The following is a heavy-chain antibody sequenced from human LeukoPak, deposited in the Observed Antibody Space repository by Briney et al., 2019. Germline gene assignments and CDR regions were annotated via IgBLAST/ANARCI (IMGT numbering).Heavy chain of an antibody. J-gene: IGHJ4*02. CDR2: IRQDGNEM. CDR3: ERVTGYCSGGSCFPFDL. Sequence: GGSLRLSCAASGFIFSNYWMSWVRQAPGKGLEWVANIRQDGNEMYYVDSVKGRFTISGDNARNSLYLQMNSLRVEDTAVYYCERVTGYCSGGSCFPFDLWGQGTLVTVSS. CDR1: GFIFSNYW. V-gene: IGHV3-7*01. D-gene: IGHD2-15*01.